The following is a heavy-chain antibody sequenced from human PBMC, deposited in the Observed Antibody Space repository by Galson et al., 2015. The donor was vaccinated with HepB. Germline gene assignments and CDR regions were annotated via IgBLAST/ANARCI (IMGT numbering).Heavy chain of an antibody. CDR1: GFTVSSNY. D-gene: IGHD4-17*01. CDR3: ARGSMTTMTSAHAFDI. J-gene: IGHJ3*02. V-gene: IGHV3-53*01. Sequence: SLRLSCAASGFTVSSNYMSWVRQAPGEGLEWVSVIYSGGSTYYANSVKGRFAISRDISKNTLYLQMTSLRAEDTAVYYCARGSMTTMTSAHAFDIWGQGTMVTVSS. CDR2: IYSGGST.